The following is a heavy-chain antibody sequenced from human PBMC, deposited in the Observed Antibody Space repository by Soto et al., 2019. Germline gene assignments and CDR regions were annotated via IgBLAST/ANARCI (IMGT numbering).Heavy chain of an antibody. D-gene: IGHD2-15*01. CDR3: AHKGGRGAAMDV. CDR1: GFSVSTSGVG. Sequence: SGATLVNPTQTLTLTCTFSGFSVSTSGVGVAWIRQPPGKALEWLALIYWDDDKRYSPFLQSRVTITKDTSKNQVVLTMTNMDTVDTATYYCAHKGGRGAAMDVWGQGTTVTVSS. CDR2: IYWDDDK. V-gene: IGHV2-5*02. J-gene: IGHJ6*02.